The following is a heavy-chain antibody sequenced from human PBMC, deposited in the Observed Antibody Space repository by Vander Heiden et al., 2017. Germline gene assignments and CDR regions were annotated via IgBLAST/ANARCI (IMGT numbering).Heavy chain of an antibody. V-gene: IGHV3-74*01. CDR2: INSDGSIT. CDR3: ARGNYGMDV. J-gene: IGHJ6*02. Sequence: ELQLVESGGGLVQPGGSRRLSCAGSAFTFSHYYIHWMRQAPGKGLVWVSNINSDGSITNYADSVKGRFTISRDNAKSTVYLQMNNLRAEDTAVYYCARGNYGMDVWGQGTTVTVS. CDR1: AFTFSHYY.